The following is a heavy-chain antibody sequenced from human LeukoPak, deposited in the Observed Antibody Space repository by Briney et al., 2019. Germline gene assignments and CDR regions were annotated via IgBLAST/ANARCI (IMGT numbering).Heavy chain of an antibody. CDR2: VYPGDSDA. CDR3: ARQFYYDRSGFFEGAY. V-gene: IGHV5-51*01. Sequence: PGESLKISFKGSGYQFTNYWIGWVRQMPGKGLEWMGSVYPGDSDARYSPSFQGQVTVSADRSISTAYLQWSSLKASDTAMYYCARQFYYDRSGFFEGAYWGQGSLVTVSS. J-gene: IGHJ4*02. D-gene: IGHD3-22*01. CDR1: GYQFTNYW.